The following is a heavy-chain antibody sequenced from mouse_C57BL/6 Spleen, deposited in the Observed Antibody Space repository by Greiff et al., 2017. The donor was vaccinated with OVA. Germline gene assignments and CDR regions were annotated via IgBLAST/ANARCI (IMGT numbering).Heavy chain of an antibody. J-gene: IGHJ1*03. Sequence: EVQLQESGPELVKPGASVKLSCKASGYSFTGYYMHWVKQSPEQSLEWIGEINPSTGGTTYNQKFKAKATLTVDKSSSTAYMQLQSLTSDDSAVYYCAEEGDYGSTWYFYFGGTGTTATVSS. CDR2: INPSTGGT. CDR1: GYSFTGYY. D-gene: IGHD1-1*01. V-gene: IGHV1-42*01. CDR3: AEEGDYGSTWYFYF.